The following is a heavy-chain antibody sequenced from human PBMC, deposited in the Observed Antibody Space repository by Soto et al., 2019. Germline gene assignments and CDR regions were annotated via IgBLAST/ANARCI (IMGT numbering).Heavy chain of an antibody. CDR3: AASCVGCGGFNYYGMDV. J-gene: IGHJ6*02. CDR1: GGSISSGGYY. Sequence: SETLSLTSTVSGGSISSGGYYWSWIRQHPGKGLEWIGYIYYSGSTHYNPSLKSRVTISVDTSKNQFSLKLSSVTAADTAVYYCAASCVGCGGFNYYGMDVWGQGTTVTVSS. CDR2: IYYSGST. D-gene: IGHD2-21*01. V-gene: IGHV4-31*03.